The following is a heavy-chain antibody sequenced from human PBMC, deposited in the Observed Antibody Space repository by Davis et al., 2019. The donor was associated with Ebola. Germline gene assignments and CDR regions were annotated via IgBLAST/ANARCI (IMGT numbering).Heavy chain of an antibody. D-gene: IGHD3-10*01. Sequence: LRLSCAVSGAFVSSGGYSWIWIRQPPGKGLEWIGYIYHSGSTYYNPSLKSRVTISVDRSKNQFSLKLSSVTAADTAVYYCARGDFTYYYGSGSYGTWFDPWGQGTLVTVSS. CDR1: GAFVSSGGYS. V-gene: IGHV4-30-2*01. CDR3: ARGDFTYYYGSGSYGTWFDP. CDR2: IYHSGST. J-gene: IGHJ5*02.